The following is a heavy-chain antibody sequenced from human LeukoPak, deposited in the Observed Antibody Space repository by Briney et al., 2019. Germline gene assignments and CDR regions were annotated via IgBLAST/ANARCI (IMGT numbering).Heavy chain of an antibody. CDR3: ARSRGPNTFGGVHDY. CDR1: GFTFSTYA. V-gene: IGHV3-23*01. J-gene: IGHJ4*02. Sequence: GGSLRLSCAASGFTFSTYAMSWVRQAPGKGLEWVSGISGSGGSTYYADSVKGRFTISRDNSKSTLYLQMNSLRAEDTAVYYCARSRGPNTFGGVHDYWGQGTLVTVSS. D-gene: IGHD3-16*01. CDR2: ISGSGGST.